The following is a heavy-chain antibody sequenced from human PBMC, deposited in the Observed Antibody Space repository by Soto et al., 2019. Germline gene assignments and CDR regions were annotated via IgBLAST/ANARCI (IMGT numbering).Heavy chain of an antibody. CDR1: GGSISSYY. D-gene: IGHD6-6*01. CDR3: AGSSIAAPYYYGMDV. V-gene: IGHV4-59*01. Sequence: PSETLSLTCTVSGGSISSYYWSWIRQPPGKGLEWIGYIYYSGSTNYNPSLKSRVTISVGTSKNQFSLKLSSVTAADTAVYYCAGSSIAAPYYYGMDVWGQGTTVTVSS. CDR2: IYYSGST. J-gene: IGHJ6*02.